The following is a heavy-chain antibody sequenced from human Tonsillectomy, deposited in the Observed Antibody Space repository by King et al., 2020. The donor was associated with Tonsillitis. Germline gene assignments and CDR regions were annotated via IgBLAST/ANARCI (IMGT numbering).Heavy chain of an antibody. D-gene: IGHD3-10*02. Sequence: VQLVESGGGVVQPGGSLRLSCAASGFTFSYYSMHWVRQAPGKGLEGVALISYDGSQKKYADSVEGQFTLSRDNSKNTLSLEMNSPKPEETALYYLVKGGRLPMSGFYLWGQGTMVTVSS. CDR1: GFTFSYYS. V-gene: IGHV3-30-3*01. J-gene: IGHJ3*01. CDR2: ISYDGSQK. CDR3: VKGGRLPMSGFYL.